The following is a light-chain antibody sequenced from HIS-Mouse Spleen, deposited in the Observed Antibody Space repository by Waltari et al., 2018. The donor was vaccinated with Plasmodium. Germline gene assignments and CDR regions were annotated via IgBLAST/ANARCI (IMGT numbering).Light chain of an antibody. J-gene: IGKJ4*02. Sequence: EIVLTQSPATLSLSPGERPTLPYKASQSVSSYLAWYQQKPGQAPRLLIYDASNRATRIPARFSGSGSGTDFAHTSSSLEPKDFAGYYCQQRNNWPPLTFDGGTKVKIK. V-gene: IGKV3-11*01. CDR2: DAS. CDR3: QQRNNWPPLT. CDR1: QSVSSY.